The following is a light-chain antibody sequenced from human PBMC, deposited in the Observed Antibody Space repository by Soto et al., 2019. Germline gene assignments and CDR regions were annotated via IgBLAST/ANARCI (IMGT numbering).Light chain of an antibody. CDR1: SSDIGTYNL. Sequence: QSALTQPASVSGSPGQSITIPCTGTSSDIGTYNLVSWYQQHPGKVPKFLIHEVNKRPSGVSNRFFGTKSGNTAFLTISGLQPAAEADYYCCSYADGVTDVFGIGTKLTVL. J-gene: IGLJ1*01. CDR3: CSYADGVTDV. CDR2: EVN. V-gene: IGLV2-23*02.